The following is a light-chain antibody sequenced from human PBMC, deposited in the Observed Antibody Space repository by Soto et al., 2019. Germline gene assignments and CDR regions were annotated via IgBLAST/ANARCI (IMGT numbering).Light chain of an antibody. Sequence: SVLTQPPSASGTPGQRVTISCSGGNSNLGSNPVNWYLHLPGTAPKLLIYRDNQRPSGVPDRFSGSKSGTSASLAISGLQSEDEADYFCSAWDDSIFGPVFGGGTKLTVL. J-gene: IGLJ2*01. CDR2: RDN. CDR3: SAWDDSIFGPV. V-gene: IGLV1-44*01. CDR1: NSNLGSNP.